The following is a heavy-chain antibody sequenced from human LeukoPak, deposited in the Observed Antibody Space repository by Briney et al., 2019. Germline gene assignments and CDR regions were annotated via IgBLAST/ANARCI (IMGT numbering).Heavy chain of an antibody. V-gene: IGHV4-59*01. J-gene: IGHJ6*02. CDR1: GGSISSYY. CDR3: ASSRTLGALPSLYYYYYYGMDV. CDR2: IYYSGST. D-gene: IGHD1-26*01. Sequence: SETLSLTCTVSGGSISSYYWSWIRQPPGKGLEWIGYIYYSGSTNYNPSLKSRVTISVDTSKNQFSLKLGSVTAADTAVYYCASSRTLGALPSLYYYYYYGMDVWGQGTTVTVSS.